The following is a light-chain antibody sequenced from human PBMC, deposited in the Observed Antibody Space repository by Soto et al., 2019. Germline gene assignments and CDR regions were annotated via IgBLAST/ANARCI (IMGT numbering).Light chain of an antibody. V-gene: IGKV4-1*01. Sequence: DIVMTQSPDSLAVSLGERATLHCKSSQSVLHNSNNKTYLAWYQQKPGQPPKLLIYCASTRESGGPDRFRGGGSGTDFTLTISSLQTEDVAEYFCQQYYTILTFGPGTKVDLK. CDR2: CAS. CDR1: QSVLHNSNNKTY. CDR3: QQYYTILT. J-gene: IGKJ3*01.